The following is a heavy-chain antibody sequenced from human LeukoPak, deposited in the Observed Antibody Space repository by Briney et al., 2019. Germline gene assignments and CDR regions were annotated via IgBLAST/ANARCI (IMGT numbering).Heavy chain of an antibody. CDR3: ARTAYDSSGYYGLVWFDP. CDR1: GYTFTSYG. V-gene: IGHV1-18*01. Sequence: ASVKVSCKASGYTFTSYGISWVRQAPGQGLEWMGWISAYNGNTNYAQKLQGRVTMTTDTSTSTAYMALRSLSSDDTAVYYCARTAYDSSGYYGLVWFDPWGQGTLVTVSS. J-gene: IGHJ5*02. CDR2: ISAYNGNT. D-gene: IGHD3-22*01.